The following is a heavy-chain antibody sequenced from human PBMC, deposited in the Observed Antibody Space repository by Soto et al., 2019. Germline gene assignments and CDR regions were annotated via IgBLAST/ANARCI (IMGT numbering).Heavy chain of an antibody. Sequence: GGSLRLSCAASGFTFSSYWMSWVRQAPGKGLEWVANIKQDGSEKYYVDSVKGRFTISRDNAKNSLYLQMNSLRAEDTAVYYCARDYDFWSGYAFPRYYYGMDVWGQGTTVTVSS. CDR1: GFTFSSYW. V-gene: IGHV3-7*05. CDR2: IKQDGSEK. D-gene: IGHD3-3*01. J-gene: IGHJ6*02. CDR3: ARDYDFWSGYAFPRYYYGMDV.